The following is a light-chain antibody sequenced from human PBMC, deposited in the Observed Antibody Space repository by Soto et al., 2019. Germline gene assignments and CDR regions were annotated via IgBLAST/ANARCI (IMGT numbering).Light chain of an antibody. V-gene: IGKV3-20*01. CDR1: ESVSRNY. Sequence: EIVLTQSPGTLSLSPGESATLSCRASESVSRNYLAWYQQKPGQAPRLLIYGASSRATGIPNRFSGSGSGTDFTPTISGLEPEDFAVYYCHQYGLLTRHPFGQGTKLEIK. CDR2: GAS. J-gene: IGKJ2*01. CDR3: HQYGLLTRHP.